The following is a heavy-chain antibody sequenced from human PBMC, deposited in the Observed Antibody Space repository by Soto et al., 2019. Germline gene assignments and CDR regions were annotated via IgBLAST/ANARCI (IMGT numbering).Heavy chain of an antibody. V-gene: IGHV3-13*01. CDR1: EFNFETHD. CDR3: ARGRSNDFVSSPPPMFDP. J-gene: IGHJ5*02. CDR2: IGTLFDR. Sequence: GGSLRLSCVASEFNFETHDMHWVRQVTGKGLEWVAGIGTLFDRFYPDSVKGRFTISRENAKTSVFLQMNKLRTGDTGIYYCARGRSNDFVSSPPPMFDPRGQGTLVTVSS. D-gene: IGHD1-1*01.